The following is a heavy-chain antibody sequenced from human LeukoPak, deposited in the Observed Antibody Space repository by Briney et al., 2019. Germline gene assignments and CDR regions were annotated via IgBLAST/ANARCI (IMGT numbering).Heavy chain of an antibody. J-gene: IGHJ6*03. CDR2: ISGSGGST. V-gene: IGHV3-23*01. D-gene: IGHD6-6*01. Sequence: GGSLRLSCAASGFTFSSYAMSWVRQAPGKGLEWVSAISGSGGSTYYADSVKGRFTISRDNSKNTLYLQMNSLRAEDTAVYYCAKTYSSSYYYYYMDVWGKGTTVTVSS. CDR3: AKTYSSSYYYYYMDV. CDR1: GFTFSSYA.